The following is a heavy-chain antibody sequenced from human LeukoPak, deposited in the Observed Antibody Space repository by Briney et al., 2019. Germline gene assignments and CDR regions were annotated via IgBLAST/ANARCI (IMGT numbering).Heavy chain of an antibody. CDR2: LYAGGES. CDR1: GFTVSSNY. CDR3: ARDSAGNQYSSGNFDL. V-gene: IGHV3-53*01. D-gene: IGHD3-10*01. Sequence: GGSLRLSCAASGFTVSSNYMSWVRQAPGKGLEWVSVLYAGGESYYADSVLGRFTISRDNSNNTVFLEMNSLTADDTAVYFCARDSAGNQYSSGNFDLWGQGTLVTVSS. J-gene: IGHJ4*02.